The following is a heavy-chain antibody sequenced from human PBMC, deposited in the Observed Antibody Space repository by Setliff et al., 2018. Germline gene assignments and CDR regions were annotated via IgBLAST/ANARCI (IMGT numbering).Heavy chain of an antibody. CDR1: GYTFRNYA. CDR2: ISVYNGDT. Sequence: ASVKVSCKASGYTFRNYAFAWVRQAPGQGLEWVGWISVYNGDTNYAQKFQGRVTLTTDTSTITAYMELRSLTSDDSAFYYCARAPSVELVTIRTNSWFTYWGQGTLVTVSS. J-gene: IGHJ4*02. V-gene: IGHV1-18*01. CDR3: ARAPSVELVTIRTNSWFTY. D-gene: IGHD5-18*01.